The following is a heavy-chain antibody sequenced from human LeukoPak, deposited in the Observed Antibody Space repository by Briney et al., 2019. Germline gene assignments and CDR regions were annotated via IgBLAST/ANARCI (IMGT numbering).Heavy chain of an antibody. J-gene: IGHJ3*02. CDR2: INHSGST. Sequence: PSETLSLTCAVYGGSFSGYYWSWIRQPPGKGLEWIGEINHSGSTNYNPSLKSRVTISVDTSKNQFSLKLSSVTAADTAVYYCAINYYDSSGYYYLDAFDIWGQGTMVTVSS. D-gene: IGHD3-22*01. CDR3: AINYYDSSGYYYLDAFDI. V-gene: IGHV4-34*01. CDR1: GGSFSGYY.